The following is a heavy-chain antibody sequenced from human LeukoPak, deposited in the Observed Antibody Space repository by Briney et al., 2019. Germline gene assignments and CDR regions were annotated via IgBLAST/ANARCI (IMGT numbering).Heavy chain of an antibody. D-gene: IGHD6-19*01. CDR2: ISGDGGST. V-gene: IGHV3-43*02. CDR1: GFTFDDYA. CDR3: AKDNLPYSSGWYGY. Sequence: GGSLRLSCAASGFTFDDYAMHWVRQAPGKGREGVSLISGDGGSTYYADSVKGRFTISRDNSKNSLYLQMNSLRTEDTALYYCAKDNLPYSSGWYGYWGQGTLVTVSS. J-gene: IGHJ4*02.